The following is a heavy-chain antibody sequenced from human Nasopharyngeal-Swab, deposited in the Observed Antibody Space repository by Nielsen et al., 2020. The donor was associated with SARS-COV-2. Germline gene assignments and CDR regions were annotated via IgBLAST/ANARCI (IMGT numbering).Heavy chain of an antibody. Sequence: VRQAPGKGLEWVSYLSSRSGSKYYADSVKGRFTISRDNTKNSLYLQMNSLRVEDTAVYYCASEGADFDIWGQGTMVTVSS. J-gene: IGHJ3*02. CDR2: LSSRSGSK. CDR3: ASEGADFDI. D-gene: IGHD4/OR15-4a*01. V-gene: IGHV3-48*01.